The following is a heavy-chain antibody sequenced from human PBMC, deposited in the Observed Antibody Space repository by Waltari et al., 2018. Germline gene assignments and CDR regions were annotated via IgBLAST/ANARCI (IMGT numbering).Heavy chain of an antibody. J-gene: IGHJ1*01. CDR3: AKDQYCGGDCYPAAEYFQH. CDR2: ISGSGGST. D-gene: IGHD2-21*01. Sequence: EVQLVESRGGLVQPGGSLRLSCAASGFTFSSYAMSWVRQAPGKGLAWVSAISGSGGSTYYADSVKGRFAISRDNSKNTLYLQMNSLRAEDTAVYYCAKDQYCGGDCYPAAEYFQHWGQGTLVTVPS. CDR1: GFTFSSYA. V-gene: IGHV3-23*04.